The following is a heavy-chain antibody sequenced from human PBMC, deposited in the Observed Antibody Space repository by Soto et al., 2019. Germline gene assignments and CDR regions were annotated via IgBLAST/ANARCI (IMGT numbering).Heavy chain of an antibody. CDR2: VYYSGGA. V-gene: IGHV4-39*01. CDR1: GVSIHNSHSF. D-gene: IGHD2-15*01. CDR3: ARVVIRMAIQSIDS. Sequence: SETLSLTCTVSGVSIHNSHSFWGWIRQPPGKGLEFIGTVYYSGGAHYNSSLKSRVTIPVDTANSQVSLELTSVTAADTAVYYCARVVIRMAIQSIDSWGPGSLVTVSS. J-gene: IGHJ4*02.